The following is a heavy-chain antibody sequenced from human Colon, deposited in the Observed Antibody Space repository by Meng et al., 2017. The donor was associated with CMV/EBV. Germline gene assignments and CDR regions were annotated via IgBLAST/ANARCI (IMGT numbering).Heavy chain of an antibody. J-gene: IGHJ4*02. CDR1: GGSFSGYY. D-gene: IGHD3-10*01. V-gene: IGHV4-34*01. Sequence: QVQLPHGGAGLLKPSEPLSLTCAVYGGSFSGYYWSWIRQPPGKGLEWIGEINHSGSTNYNPSLKSRVTISVDTSKNQFSLKLSSVTAADTAVYYCARGLYGSGRHQIDYWGQGTLVTVSS. CDR3: ARGLYGSGRHQIDY. CDR2: INHSGST.